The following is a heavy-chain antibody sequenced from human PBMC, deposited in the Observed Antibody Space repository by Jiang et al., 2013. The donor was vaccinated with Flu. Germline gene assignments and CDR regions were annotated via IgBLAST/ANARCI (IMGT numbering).Heavy chain of an antibody. CDR3: ARFSWGVGSYYYGMDV. Sequence: LLKPSETLSLTCAVYGGSFSGYYWSWIRQPPGKGLEWIGEINHSGSTNYNPSLKSRVTISVDTSKNQFSLKLSSVTAADTAVYYCARFSWGVGSYYYGMDVWGQGTTVTVS. CDR2: INHSGST. J-gene: IGHJ6*02. CDR1: GGSFSGYY. V-gene: IGHV4-34*01. D-gene: IGHD3-16*01.